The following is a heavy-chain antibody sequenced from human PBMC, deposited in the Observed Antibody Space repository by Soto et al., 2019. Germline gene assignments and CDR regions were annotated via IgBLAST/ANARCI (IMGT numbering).Heavy chain of an antibody. CDR3: ARASQPDYYYYYGMDV. CDR1: GGTFSSYA. CDR2: IIPIFGTT. V-gene: IGHV1-69*13. D-gene: IGHD6-13*01. Sequence: SVKVSCKASGGTFSSYAISWVRQAPGQGLEWMGGIIPIFGTTNYAQKFQGRVTITADESTSTAYMELSSLRSEDTAVYYCARASQPDYYYYYGMDVWGQGTTVTVSS. J-gene: IGHJ6*02.